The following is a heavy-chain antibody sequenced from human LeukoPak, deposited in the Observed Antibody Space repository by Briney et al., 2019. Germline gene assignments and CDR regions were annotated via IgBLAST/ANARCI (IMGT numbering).Heavy chain of an antibody. J-gene: IGHJ4*02. CDR1: GYTFTSYG. Sequence: ASVKVSCKASGYTFTSYGISWVRQAPGQGLEWMGGIIPIFGTANYAQKFQGRVTITADESTSTAYMELSSLRSEDTAVYYCARGRPPGYWGQGTLVTVSS. CDR3: ARGRPPGY. V-gene: IGHV1-69*13. CDR2: IIPIFGTA.